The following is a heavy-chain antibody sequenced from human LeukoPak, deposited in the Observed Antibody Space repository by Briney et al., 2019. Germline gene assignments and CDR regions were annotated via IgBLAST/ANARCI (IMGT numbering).Heavy chain of an antibody. CDR2: ISWNSGSI. Sequence: GGSLRLSCAASGFTFDDYAMHWVRQAPGKGLEWVSGISWNSGSIGYADSVKGRFTISRVNAKNSLYLQMNSLRAEDTAVYYCASRPRITMIVVRDYWGQGTLVTVSS. J-gene: IGHJ4*02. D-gene: IGHD3-22*01. CDR1: GFTFDDYA. CDR3: ASRPRITMIVVRDY. V-gene: IGHV3-9*01.